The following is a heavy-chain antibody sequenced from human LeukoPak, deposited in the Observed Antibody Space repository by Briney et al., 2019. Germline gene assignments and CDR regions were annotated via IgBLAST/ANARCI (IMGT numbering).Heavy chain of an antibody. CDR3: AKDIYGGNWPNDY. J-gene: IGHJ4*02. CDR1: GFTFSSYG. Sequence: PGGSLRLSCAASGFTFSSYGMSWVRQAPGKGLEWVSSISSSSYYIYYADSVKGRFTISRDNAKNSLYLQMNSLRAEDTAVYYCAKDIYGGNWPNDYWGQGTLVTVSS. CDR2: ISSSSYYI. V-gene: IGHV3-21*01. D-gene: IGHD4-23*01.